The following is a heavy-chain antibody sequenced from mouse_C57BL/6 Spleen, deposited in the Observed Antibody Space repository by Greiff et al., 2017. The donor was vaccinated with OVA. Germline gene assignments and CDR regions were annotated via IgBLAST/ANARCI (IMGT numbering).Heavy chain of an antibody. V-gene: IGHV5-17*01. D-gene: IGHD2-4*01. J-gene: IGHJ4*01. CDR3: AKGDDYDAYYAMDY. CDR2: ISSGSSTI. Sequence: EVKLVESGGGLVKPGGSLKLSCAASGFTFSDYGMHWVRQAPEKGLEWVAYISSGSSTIYYADTVKGRFAISRDNAKNTLFLQMTSLRSEDTAMYYCAKGDDYDAYYAMDYWGQGTSVTVSS. CDR1: GFTFSDYG.